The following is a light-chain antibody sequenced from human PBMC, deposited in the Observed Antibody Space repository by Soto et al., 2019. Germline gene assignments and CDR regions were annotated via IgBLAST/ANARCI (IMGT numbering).Light chain of an antibody. J-gene: IGKJ5*01. CDR2: KVS. CDR3: MQGTHWPIT. V-gene: IGKV2-30*02. CDR1: QSLVHSDGIAY. Sequence: DVGMTQSPLSLPFTLGQPSSIWCRSNQSLVHSDGIAYFSWFQQRPGRSPRRLIYKVSNRDSGVPARFSGSGSGTDFALKISRVEAEDVGVYYCMQGTHWPITFGQGTRLEIK.